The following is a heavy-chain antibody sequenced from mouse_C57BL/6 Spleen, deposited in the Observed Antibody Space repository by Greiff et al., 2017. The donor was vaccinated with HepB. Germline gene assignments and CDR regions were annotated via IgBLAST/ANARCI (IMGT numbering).Heavy chain of an antibody. J-gene: IGHJ4*01. CDR2: IDPSDSET. CDR3: ARGAQTRDAMDY. Sequence: QVQLKQPGAELVRPGSSVKLSCKASGYTFTSYWMHWVKQRPIQGLEWIGNIDPSDSETHYNQKFKDKATLTVDKSSSTAYMQLSSLTSEDSAVYYCARGAQTRDAMDYWGQGTSVTVSS. V-gene: IGHV1-52*01. CDR1: GYTFTSYW. D-gene: IGHD3-1*01.